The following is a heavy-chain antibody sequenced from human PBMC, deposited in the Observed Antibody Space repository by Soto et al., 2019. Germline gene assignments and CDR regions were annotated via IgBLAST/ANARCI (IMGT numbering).Heavy chain of an antibody. V-gene: IGHV4-39*01. CDR1: GGSISSSRNYYY. CDR3: AKFEREGAGLAFDI. Sequence: QLQLQESGPGLVKPSETLSLTCTVSGGSISSSRNYYYWGWIRQPPGKGLEWIGNIHHSGNTYYNPSLKSRITISVDTSKNQFSLKLSSVTAADTAVYYCAKFEREGAGLAFDIWGQGTMVTVSS. CDR2: IHHSGNT. D-gene: IGHD3-9*01. J-gene: IGHJ3*02.